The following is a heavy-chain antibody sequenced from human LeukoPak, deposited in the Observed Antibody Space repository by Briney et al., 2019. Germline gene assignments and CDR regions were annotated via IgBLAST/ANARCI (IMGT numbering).Heavy chain of an antibody. CDR3: ARDRSSGWVDY. V-gene: IGHV1-2*02. CDR1: GYTFTSYG. D-gene: IGHD6-19*01. Sequence: ASVKVSCKASGYTFTSYGISWVRQAPGQGLGWMGWINPNSGGTNYAQKFQGRVTMTRDTSISTAYMELSRLRSDDTAVYYCARDRSSGWVDYWGQGTLVTVSS. J-gene: IGHJ4*02. CDR2: INPNSGGT.